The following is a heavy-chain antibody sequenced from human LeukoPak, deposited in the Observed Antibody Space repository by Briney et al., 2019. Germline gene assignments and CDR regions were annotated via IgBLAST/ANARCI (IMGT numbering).Heavy chain of an antibody. J-gene: IGHJ4*02. V-gene: IGHV4-38-2*01. D-gene: IGHD3-22*01. CDR2: IYHSGST. CDR3: ARHVAYYYDSSGYPGYFDY. CDR1: GYSISSGYY. Sequence: MASETLSLTCAVSGYSISSGYYWGWIRQSPGKGLEWIGNIYHSGSTYKNPSLKSRVTISLDTSKNQFSLKLSSVTAADTAVYYCARHVAYYYDSSGYPGYFDYWGQGTLVTVSS.